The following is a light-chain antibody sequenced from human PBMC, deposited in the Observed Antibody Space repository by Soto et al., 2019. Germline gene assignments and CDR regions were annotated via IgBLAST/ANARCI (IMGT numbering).Light chain of an antibody. J-gene: IGKJ4*01. CDR3: QQCSTAPLT. Sequence: EIVLTQSPGTLSLPPGERATLSCRASQTITNNYLAWYQQKPGQAPRLLIDDASRRATGIPDRFSGSGSGTDFTLTISRLEPEDFAVYYCQQCSTAPLTFGGGTKVDIK. CDR2: DAS. V-gene: IGKV3-20*01. CDR1: QTITNNY.